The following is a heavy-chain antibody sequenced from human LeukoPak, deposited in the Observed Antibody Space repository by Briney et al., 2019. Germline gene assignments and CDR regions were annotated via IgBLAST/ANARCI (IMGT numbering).Heavy chain of an antibody. CDR1: GGSFSGSY. CDR3: AKGSYRYYYYYYMDV. V-gene: IGHV4-34*01. Sequence: PSETLSLTCAVYGGSFSGSYWSWIRQPPGKGLEWIGEINHSGSTNYNPSLKSRVTISVDTSKNQFSLKLTSVTAADTAVYYCAKGSYRYYYYYYMDVWGKGTTVTISS. J-gene: IGHJ6*03. CDR2: INHSGST. D-gene: IGHD3-16*02.